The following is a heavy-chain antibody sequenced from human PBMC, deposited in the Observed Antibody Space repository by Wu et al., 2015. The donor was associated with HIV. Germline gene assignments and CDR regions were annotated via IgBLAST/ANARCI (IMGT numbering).Heavy chain of an antibody. CDR2: INPNSGGT. D-gene: IGHD3-22*01. CDR1: GYTFIGYY. J-gene: IGHJ4*02. Sequence: QVQLVQSGAEVKKPGASVKVSCKASGYTFIGYYLHWVRQAPGQGLEWMGWINPNSGGTNYAQKFQGRATMTRDTSISTAYMELSRLRSDDTAVYYCARATSYYDSSGFDYWGRGTLVTVSS. CDR3: ARATSYYDSSGFDY. V-gene: IGHV1-2*02.